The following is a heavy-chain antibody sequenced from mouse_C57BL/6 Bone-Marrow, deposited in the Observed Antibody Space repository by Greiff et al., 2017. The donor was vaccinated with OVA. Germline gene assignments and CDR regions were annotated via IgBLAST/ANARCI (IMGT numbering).Heavy chain of an antibody. J-gene: IGHJ2*01. CDR2: INPYNGGT. D-gene: IGHD4-1*01. Sequence: EVQLQQSGPVLVKPGASVKMSCKASGYTFTDYYMNWVKQSHGKSLEWIGVINPYNGGTSYNQKFKGKATLTVDKSSSTAYMELNSLTSEDSAVYYCARSTGLYFDDWGQGTTLTVSS. V-gene: IGHV1-19*01. CDR1: GYTFTDYY. CDR3: ARSTGLYFDD.